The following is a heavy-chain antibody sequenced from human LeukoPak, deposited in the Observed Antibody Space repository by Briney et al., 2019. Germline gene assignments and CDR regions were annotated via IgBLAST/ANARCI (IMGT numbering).Heavy chain of an antibody. CDR3: AREWVNYDSCDYYYESHAFDI. CDR1: GGSLSSYY. V-gene: IGHV4-59*01. D-gene: IGHD3-22*01. Sequence: SETLSLTCTVSGGSLSSYYWSWIRQPPGKGLEWIGYIYYSGSTNYNPSLKSRVSISVDTSKNQLSLKLSSVTAADTAVYYCAREWVNYDSCDYYYESHAFDIWGQGRMVTVSS. J-gene: IGHJ3*02. CDR2: IYYSGST.